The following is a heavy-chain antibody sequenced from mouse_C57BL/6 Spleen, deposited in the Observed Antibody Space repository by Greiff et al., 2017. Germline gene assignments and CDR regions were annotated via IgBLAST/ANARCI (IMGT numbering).Heavy chain of an antibody. Sequence: QVQLQQSGPELVKPGASVKISCKASGYAFSSSWLNWVQQRPGKGLEWIGRIYPGDGDTNYNGKFKGKATLTADKSSSTAYMQLSSLTSEDSAVYFCAREGGNYGPWGQGTTLTVSS. CDR2: IYPGDGDT. D-gene: IGHD2-1*01. CDR1: GYAFSSSW. V-gene: IGHV1-82*01. CDR3: AREGGNYGP. J-gene: IGHJ2*01.